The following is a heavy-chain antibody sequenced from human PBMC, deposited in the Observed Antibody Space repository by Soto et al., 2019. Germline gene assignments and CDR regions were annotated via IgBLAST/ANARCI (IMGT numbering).Heavy chain of an antibody. V-gene: IGHV3-48*03. CDR1: GFTFSSYE. CDR2: ITGSGNTI. D-gene: IGHD1-26*01. J-gene: IGHJ4*02. Sequence: EVQLVESGGGLVQPGGSLRLSCAASGFTFSSYEMNWVRQAPGKGLEWVSYITGSGNTIYYADSVKGRFTISRDNAKNSMYLQMNSLRAEDTAVYYCERGGSYFDYWGQGTLVTVSS. CDR3: ERGGSYFDY.